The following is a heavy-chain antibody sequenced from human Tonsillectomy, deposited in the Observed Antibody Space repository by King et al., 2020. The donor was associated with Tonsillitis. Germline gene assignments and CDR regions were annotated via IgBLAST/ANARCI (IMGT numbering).Heavy chain of an antibody. CDR3: ARRDGDIVYRYCTNGVCWGNWFDT. CDR1: GYTFTRHW. J-gene: IGHJ5*02. Sequence: DVQLVESGAEVKKPGESLKISCKGSGYTFTRHWIGWVRQMPGKGLEWMGIIYPGDSDTRYSPPFQGQVTMSVDKSVSTAYLQWSSLKASDTAMYYCARRDGDIVYRYCTNGVCWGNWFDTWGQGTQVTVSS. D-gene: IGHD2-8*01. CDR2: IYPGDSDT. V-gene: IGHV5-51*01.